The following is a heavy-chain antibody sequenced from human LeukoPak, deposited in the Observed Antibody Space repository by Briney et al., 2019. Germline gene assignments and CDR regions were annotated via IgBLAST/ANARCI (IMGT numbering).Heavy chain of an antibody. Sequence: PGGSLRLSCTVSGFTVSSNSMSWFRKAPGKGLEWVSFIYSGGNTHYSDSVKGRFTISRDNSKNTLYLQMNSLRAEDTAVYYCARRASEYSHPYDYWGQGTLVTVSS. J-gene: IGHJ4*02. D-gene: IGHD2-15*01. CDR2: IYSGGNT. CDR1: GFTVSSNS. V-gene: IGHV3-53*01. CDR3: ARRASEYSHPYDY.